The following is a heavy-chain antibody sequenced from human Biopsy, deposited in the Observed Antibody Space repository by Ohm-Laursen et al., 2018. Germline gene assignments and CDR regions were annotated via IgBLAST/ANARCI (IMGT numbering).Heavy chain of an antibody. J-gene: IGHJ4*02. CDR2: VYFSGNT. V-gene: IGHV4-39*01. CDR1: GGSIRGSTYY. Sequence: GTLSLTCNVSGGSIRGSTYYWGWIRQTPGKGLEWIGSVYFSGNTYYNPSLGGRVTISVDTSKNQFSLKLISVTAADTAVYFCGNEVHGRDYWGLGAQVTVSS. D-gene: IGHD2-15*01. CDR3: GNEVHGRDY.